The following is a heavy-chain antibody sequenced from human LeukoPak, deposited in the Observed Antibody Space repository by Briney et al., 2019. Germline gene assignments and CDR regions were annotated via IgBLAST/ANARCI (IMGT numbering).Heavy chain of an antibody. J-gene: IGHJ5*02. Sequence: SETLSLTCAVYGGSFSGYYWSWIRQPPGKGLEWIGEINHSGSTNYNPSLKSRVTISVDTSKNQFSLKLSSVTAADTAVYYCAREMYGRGVSDTNWFDPWGQGTLVTVSS. V-gene: IGHV4-34*01. CDR3: AREMYGRGVSDTNWFDP. D-gene: IGHD3-10*01. CDR1: GGSFSGYY. CDR2: INHSGST.